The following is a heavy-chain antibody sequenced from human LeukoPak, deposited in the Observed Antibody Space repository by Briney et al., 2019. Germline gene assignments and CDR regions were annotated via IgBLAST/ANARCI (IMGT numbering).Heavy chain of an antibody. CDR3: ARLSGYLTPIEY. D-gene: IGHD3-22*01. CDR1: VYTFTIYG. CDR2: ISAYNGNT. J-gene: IGHJ4*02. Sequence: ASVKVSCKPSVYTFTIYGISWGPEAPGQGLECMGWISAYNGNTNYAQKLQGRVTMTTDTSTSTAYMELRSLRSDDTAVYYCARLSGYLTPIEYWGQGALVTVSS. V-gene: IGHV1-18*01.